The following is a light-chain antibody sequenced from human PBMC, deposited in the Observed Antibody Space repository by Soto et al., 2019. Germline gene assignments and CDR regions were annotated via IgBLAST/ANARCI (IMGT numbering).Light chain of an antibody. J-gene: IGLJ2*01. CDR2: EVY. Sequence: QSVLTQPASVSGSPGQSITIPCTGSSSDVGGYNLVSWYQHHPGKAPKLIISEVYKRPSSISIRFSGSKSGNTASLTISGLQAEDEADYYCCSYAGTTTVLVFGGGTKLTVL. CDR1: SSDVGGYNL. V-gene: IGLV2-23*02. CDR3: CSYAGTTTVLV.